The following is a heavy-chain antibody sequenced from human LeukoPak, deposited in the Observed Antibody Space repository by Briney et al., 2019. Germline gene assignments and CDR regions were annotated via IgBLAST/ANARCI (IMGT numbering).Heavy chain of an antibody. CDR3: ARDPDGAEDFDY. CDR2: ISAYNGDT. J-gene: IGHJ4*02. Sequence: AAVKASCEASGFTFTSYGISWVRQAPGQGLEWMGWISAYNGDTNYAQKFRGRVTMTTDTSTSTAYTELRSLRSDDTAVYYCARDPDGAEDFDYWGQGTLVTVSS. D-gene: IGHD3-16*01. CDR1: GFTFTSYG. V-gene: IGHV1-18*01.